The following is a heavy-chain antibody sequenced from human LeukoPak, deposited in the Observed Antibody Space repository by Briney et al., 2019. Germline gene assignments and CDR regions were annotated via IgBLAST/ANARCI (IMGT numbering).Heavy chain of an antibody. CDR2: IRYDGSNK. V-gene: IGHV3-30*02. D-gene: IGHD4-17*01. CDR3: AKDSGYGDYLEAFDI. J-gene: IGHJ3*02. CDR1: GFTFSSYG. Sequence: GGSLRLSCAASGFTFSSYGMHWVRQAPGKGLEWVAFIRYDGSNKYYADSVKGRFTISRDNSKNTLYLQMNSLRAEDTAVYYCAKDSGYGDYLEAFDIWGQGTMVTVSS.